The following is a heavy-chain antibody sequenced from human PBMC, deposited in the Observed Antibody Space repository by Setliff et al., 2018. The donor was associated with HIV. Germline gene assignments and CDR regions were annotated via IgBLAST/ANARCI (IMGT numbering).Heavy chain of an antibody. Sequence: PSETLSLTCTVSAVSIGGYSWSWIRQSPGKGLEWIGSIYSTDTTNHNPSLESRVTISLDTSKNQFSLKLTSVTAADTAVYYCARHPDSGFYYSPLLNNWYFDLWGPGTLVTVSS. CDR3: ARHPDSGFYYSPLLNNWYFDL. CDR1: AVSIGGYS. V-gene: IGHV4-4*09. D-gene: IGHD3-22*01. J-gene: IGHJ2*01. CDR2: IYSTDTT.